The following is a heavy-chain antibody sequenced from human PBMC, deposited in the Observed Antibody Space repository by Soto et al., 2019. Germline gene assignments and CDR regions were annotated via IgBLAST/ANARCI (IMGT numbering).Heavy chain of an antibody. Sequence: SGPTLVNPTQTLTLTCTFSGFSLSTSGMCVSWIRQPPGKALEWLARIDWDDDKYYSTSLKTRLTISKDTSKNQVVLTMTNMDPVDTATYYCARNRVRGVMFDYWGQGTLVTVSS. D-gene: IGHD3-10*01. CDR3: ARNRVRGVMFDY. J-gene: IGHJ4*02. CDR2: IDWDDDK. V-gene: IGHV2-70*11. CDR1: GFSLSTSGMC.